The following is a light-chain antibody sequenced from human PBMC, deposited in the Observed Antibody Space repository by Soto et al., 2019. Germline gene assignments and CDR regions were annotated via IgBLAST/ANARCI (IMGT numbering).Light chain of an antibody. Sequence: EIVMAQSPAILSVSPGEEATLSCRASQSISSKLAWYQQKPGQTPSLLIYGTSTRATGIPARFSGSGSGTEFTLTISSLQSEDFAVYYCQQYDNWPLTFGQGTKVDIK. J-gene: IGKJ1*01. CDR3: QQYDNWPLT. V-gene: IGKV3D-15*01. CDR1: QSISSK. CDR2: GTS.